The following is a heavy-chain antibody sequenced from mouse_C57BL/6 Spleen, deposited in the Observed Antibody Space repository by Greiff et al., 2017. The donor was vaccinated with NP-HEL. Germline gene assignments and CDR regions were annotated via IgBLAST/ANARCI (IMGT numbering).Heavy chain of an antibody. J-gene: IGHJ3*01. CDR1: GFTFSSYA. CDR3: ARALSGELRFAY. Sequence: EVHLVESGGGLVKPGGSLKLSCAASGFTFSSYAMPWVRQTPEKRLEWVATISDGGSYTYYPDNVKGRFTISRDNAKNNLYLQMSHLKSEDTAMYYCARALSGELRFAYWGQGTLVTVAA. V-gene: IGHV5-4*01. CDR2: ISDGGSYT. D-gene: IGHD1-1*01.